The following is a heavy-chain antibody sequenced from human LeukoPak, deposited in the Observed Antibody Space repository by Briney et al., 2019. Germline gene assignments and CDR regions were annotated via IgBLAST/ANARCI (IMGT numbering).Heavy chain of an antibody. CDR1: GGSISSYY. Sequence: SETLSLTCTVSGGSISSYYWSWIRQPAGKGLEWIGRIYTSGSTNYNPSLKSRVTMSVDTSKNQFSLKLSSVTAADTAVYYCARDFLSGRNIAVAGGGFDYWGQGTLVTVSS. D-gene: IGHD6-19*01. J-gene: IGHJ4*02. V-gene: IGHV4-4*07. CDR2: IYTSGST. CDR3: ARDFLSGRNIAVAGGGFDY.